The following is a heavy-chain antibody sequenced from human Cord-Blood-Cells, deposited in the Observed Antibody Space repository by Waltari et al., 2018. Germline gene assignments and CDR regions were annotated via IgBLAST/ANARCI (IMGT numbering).Heavy chain of an antibody. Sequence: QVQLVQSGAEVKKPGSSVKVSCKASGGTFSSYAISWVRQAPGQGLEWMGGILPIFGTANYAQKFQGRVTITADESTSTAYMELSSLRSEDTAVYYCASPMYYYDSSGTPFDYWGQGTLVTVSS. D-gene: IGHD3-22*01. CDR2: ILPIFGTA. J-gene: IGHJ4*02. V-gene: IGHV1-69*01. CDR3: ASPMYYYDSSGTPFDY. CDR1: GGTFSSYA.